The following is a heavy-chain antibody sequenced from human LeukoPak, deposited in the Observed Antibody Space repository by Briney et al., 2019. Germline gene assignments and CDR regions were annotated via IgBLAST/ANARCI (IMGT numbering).Heavy chain of an antibody. J-gene: IGHJ4*02. CDR2: IYYSGST. Sequence: PSETLSLTCTVSGGSISSYYWSWIRQPPGKGLEWIGYIYYSGSTNYNPSLKSRVTISVDTSKNQFSLKLSSVTAADTAVYYCARGIPTFVDTAMVTWGQGTLVTVSS. CDR3: ARGIPTFVDTAMVT. V-gene: IGHV4-59*01. CDR1: GGSISSYY. D-gene: IGHD5-18*01.